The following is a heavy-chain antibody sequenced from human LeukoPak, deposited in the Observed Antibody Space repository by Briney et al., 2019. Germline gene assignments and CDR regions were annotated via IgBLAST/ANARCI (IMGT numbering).Heavy chain of an antibody. J-gene: IGHJ4*02. CDR2: ISGSGGST. Sequence: GGSLRLSCAASGFTFSNAWMSWVRQAPGKGLEWVSAISGSGGSTYYADSVKGRFTISRDNSKNTLYLQMNSLRAEDTAVYYCAKSPEYSSGWFDYWGQGTLVTVSS. D-gene: IGHD6-19*01. CDR1: GFTFSNAW. CDR3: AKSPEYSSGWFDY. V-gene: IGHV3-23*01.